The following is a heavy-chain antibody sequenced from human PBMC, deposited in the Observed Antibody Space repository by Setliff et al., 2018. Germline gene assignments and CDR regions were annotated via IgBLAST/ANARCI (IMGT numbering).Heavy chain of an antibody. CDR3: ARSLGSGSYYNSRPFYSDY. CDR2: IDPSGNT. J-gene: IGHJ4*02. V-gene: IGHV4-61*09. CDR1: GGSISSGTNY. D-gene: IGHD3-10*01. Sequence: SETLSLTCTVSGGSISSGTNYWSWIRQPAGRGLEWIGHIDPSGNTNYQPSLKSRVAISGDTSKNQFSLKLTSVTAADTAVYYCARSLGSGSYYNSRPFYSDYWGQGTLVTV.